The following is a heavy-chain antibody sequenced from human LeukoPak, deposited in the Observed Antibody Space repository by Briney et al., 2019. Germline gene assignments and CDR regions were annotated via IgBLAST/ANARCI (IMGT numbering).Heavy chain of an antibody. CDR2: INHSGST. CDR3: ARAEGLPISEWYYYGSGIVRWFDP. Sequence: PSETLSLTCTVSGGSISSHYWSWIRQPPGKGLEWIGEINHSGSTNYNPSLKSRVTISVDTSKNQFSLKLSSVTAADTAVYYCARAEGLPISEWYYYGSGIVRWFDPWGQGTLVTVSS. V-gene: IGHV4-34*01. J-gene: IGHJ5*02. CDR1: GGSISSHY. D-gene: IGHD3-10*01.